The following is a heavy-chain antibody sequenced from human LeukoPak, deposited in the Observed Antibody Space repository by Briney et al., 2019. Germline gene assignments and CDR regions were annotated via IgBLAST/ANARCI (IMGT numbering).Heavy chain of an antibody. V-gene: IGHV3-23*01. CDR1: GFTFSTFA. CDR3: AKDWRRIVVVGPITRHGNYMDV. D-gene: IGHD2-15*01. Sequence: GGSLRLSCAASGFTFSTFAMIWVRQPPGKGLEWVSSIFPSGGEIHYADSVRGRFTISRDNSKNTLYLQMNSLRPEDTAVYYCAKDWRRIVVVGPITRHGNYMDVWGKGTTVTISS. J-gene: IGHJ6*03. CDR2: IFPSGGEI.